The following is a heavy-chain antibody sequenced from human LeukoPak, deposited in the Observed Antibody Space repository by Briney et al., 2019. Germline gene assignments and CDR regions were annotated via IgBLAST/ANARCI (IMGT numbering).Heavy chain of an antibody. CDR1: GGSISSSSYY. D-gene: IGHD3-10*01. CDR3: AREGDYYYGSGSYYLIDY. J-gene: IGHJ4*02. CDR2: IYYSGST. Sequence: SETLSLTCTVSGGSISSSSYYWGWIRQPPGKGLEWIGSIYYSGSTYYNPSLKSRVTISVDTSKNQFSLKLSSVTAADTAVYYCAREGDYYYGSGSYYLIDYWGQGTLVTVSS. V-gene: IGHV4-39*07.